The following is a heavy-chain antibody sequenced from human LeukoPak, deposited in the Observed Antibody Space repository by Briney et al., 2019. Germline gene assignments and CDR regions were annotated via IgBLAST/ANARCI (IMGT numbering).Heavy chain of an antibody. CDR1: GGSISSYY. J-gene: IGHJ5*02. Sequence: SETLSLACTVSGGSISSYYWSWIRQPPGKGLEWIGYIYYSGSTNYNPSLKSRVTISVDTSKNQFSLKLSSVTAADTAVYYCARGSSWIDPWGQGTLVTVSS. V-gene: IGHV4-59*01. D-gene: IGHD6-13*01. CDR2: IYYSGST. CDR3: ARGSSWIDP.